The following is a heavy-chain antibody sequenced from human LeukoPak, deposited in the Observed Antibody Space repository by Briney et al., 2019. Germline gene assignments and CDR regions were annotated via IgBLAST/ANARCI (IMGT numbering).Heavy chain of an antibody. J-gene: IGHJ3*02. CDR2: INDNGDGT. Sequence: GGSLRLSCAASGFTFSSYAMSWVRQAPGKGLKWVSTINDNGDGTYYADSVKGRFTISRDNAKNSLYLQMNSLRAEDTAVYYCARENNYGDYVSDAFDIWGQGTMVTVSS. CDR3: ARENNYGDYVSDAFDI. D-gene: IGHD4-17*01. V-gene: IGHV3-23*01. CDR1: GFTFSSYA.